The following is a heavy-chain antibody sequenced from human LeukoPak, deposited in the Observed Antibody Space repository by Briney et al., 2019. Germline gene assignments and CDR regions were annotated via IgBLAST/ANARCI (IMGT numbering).Heavy chain of an antibody. Sequence: SETLSLTCTVSGGSISSYYWSWIRQPPGKGLEWIGYIYYSGSTNYNPSLKSRVTISVDTSKNQFSLKLGSVTAADTAVYYCARARSGSYGDWFDPWGQGTLVTVSS. D-gene: IGHD3-10*01. CDR3: ARARSGSYGDWFDP. J-gene: IGHJ5*02. V-gene: IGHV4-59*01. CDR1: GGSISSYY. CDR2: IYYSGST.